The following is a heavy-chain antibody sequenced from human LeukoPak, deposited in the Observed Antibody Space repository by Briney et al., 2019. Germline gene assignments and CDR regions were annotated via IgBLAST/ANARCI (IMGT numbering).Heavy chain of an antibody. D-gene: IGHD5-24*01. V-gene: IGHV1-18*01. J-gene: IGHJ4*02. CDR1: GYTFTSYG. Sequence: GASVKVSCKASGYTFTSYGISWVRQAPGQGLEWMGWISAYNGNTNYAQKLQGRVTMTEDTSTDTAYMELSSLRSEDTAVYYCATAFNALEMATIDYHLDYWGQGTLVTVSS. CDR2: ISAYNGNT. CDR3: ATAFNALEMATIDYHLDY.